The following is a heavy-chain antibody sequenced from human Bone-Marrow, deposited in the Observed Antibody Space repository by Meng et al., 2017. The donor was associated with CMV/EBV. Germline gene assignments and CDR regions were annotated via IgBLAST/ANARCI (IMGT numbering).Heavy chain of an antibody. Sequence: GESLKISCSASGFTFSDHYMSWIRQAPGKGLEWLAFISHSGSTIRYADSVKGRFTVSRDNAKDSLYLQMNTLRVEDTAVYYCARGGITIFGVVIMGSLDYWGQGTLVTVSS. J-gene: IGHJ4*02. D-gene: IGHD3-3*01. V-gene: IGHV3-11*04. CDR1: GFTFSDHY. CDR2: ISHSGSTI. CDR3: ARGGITIFGVVIMGSLDY.